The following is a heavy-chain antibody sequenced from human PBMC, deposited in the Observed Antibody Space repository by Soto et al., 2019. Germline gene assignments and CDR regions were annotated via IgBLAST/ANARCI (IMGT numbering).Heavy chain of an antibody. V-gene: IGHV3-21*01. CDR1: GFTFSSYS. CDR2: ISSSSSYI. Sequence: EVQLVESGGGLVKPGGSLRLSCAASGFTFSSYSMNWVRQAPGKGLEWVSSISSSSSYIYYADSVKGRFTISRDNAKNSLYLQMNSLRAVDTAVYYCARGYFGPKDAFDIWGQGTMVTVSS. J-gene: IGHJ3*02. D-gene: IGHD3-9*01. CDR3: ARGYFGPKDAFDI.